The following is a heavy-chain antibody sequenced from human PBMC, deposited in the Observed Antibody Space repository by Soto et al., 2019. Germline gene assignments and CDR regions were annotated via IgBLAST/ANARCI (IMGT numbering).Heavy chain of an antibody. D-gene: IGHD2-2*01. CDR2: LTRSSSHT. CDR3: GRVASSSSWTPDY. J-gene: IGHJ4*02. V-gene: IGHV3-21*02. CDR1: GFSFSVYS. Sequence: EVQLVESGGGLVKPGGSLRLSCAGSGFSFSVYSMNWVRQAPGKALEWVASLTRSSSHTYYADSVKGRFTISRDNAKNLLYLQMDSLRDEDTAVYYCGRVASSSSWTPDYLGQGTLVTVSS.